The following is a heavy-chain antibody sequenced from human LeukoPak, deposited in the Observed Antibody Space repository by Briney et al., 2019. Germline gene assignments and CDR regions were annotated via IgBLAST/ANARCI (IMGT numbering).Heavy chain of an antibody. Sequence: ASVKVSCKVSGYTLTELSMHWVRQAPGKGLEWMGGFDPGDGETIYAQKFQGRVTMTEDTSTDTAYMELSSLRSEDTAVYYCASFSGWSQGRRVYWGQGTLVTVSS. CDR2: FDPGDGET. CDR1: GYTLTELS. J-gene: IGHJ4*02. D-gene: IGHD6-19*01. CDR3: ASFSGWSQGRRVY. V-gene: IGHV1-24*01.